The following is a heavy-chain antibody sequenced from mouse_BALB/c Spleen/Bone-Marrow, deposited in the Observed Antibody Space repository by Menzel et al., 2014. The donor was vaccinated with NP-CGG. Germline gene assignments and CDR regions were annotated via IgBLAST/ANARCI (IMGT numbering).Heavy chain of an antibody. CDR3: TWFAY. CDR1: GFTFSNYW. V-gene: IGHV6-6*02. CDR2: IRLKSNNYAT. J-gene: IGHJ3*01. Sequence: EVKLVESGGGLVQPGGSMKLPCVASGFTFSNYWMNWVRQSPEKGLEWVAEIRLKSNNYATHYAESVKGRFTISRDDSKSSVYLQMNNLRAEDTGIYYCTWFAYWGQGTLVTVSA.